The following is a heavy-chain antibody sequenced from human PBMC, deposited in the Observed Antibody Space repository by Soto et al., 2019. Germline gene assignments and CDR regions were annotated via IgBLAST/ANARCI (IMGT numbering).Heavy chain of an antibody. CDR1: GFSIDDYA. CDR3: VKDESINWYSGHFRH. CDR2: IIWNSGSI. D-gene: IGHD6-13*01. J-gene: IGHJ1*01. V-gene: IGHV3-9*01. Sequence: EVQLVESGGGLVQPGRSLRLSCAASGFSIDDYAMHWVRQVPGKGLEWVSGIIWNSGSIGYGDSVKGRFAISRDNAKNSLHLQMNSLSAEDTAFYYCVKDESINWYSGHFRHWGQGTLVTVSS.